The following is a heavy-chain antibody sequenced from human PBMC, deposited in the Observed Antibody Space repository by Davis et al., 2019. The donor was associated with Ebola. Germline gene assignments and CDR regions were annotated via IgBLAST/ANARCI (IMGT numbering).Heavy chain of an antibody. J-gene: IGHJ6*02. V-gene: IGHV4-34*01. CDR3: AREDSVVSRGMDV. Sequence: GSLRLSCAVYGGSFSGYYWSWIRQPPGKGLEWIGEINHSESTNYNPSLKSRVTISVDTSKNQFSLKLSSVTAADTAVYYCAREDSVVSRGMDVWGQGTTVTVSS. D-gene: IGHD2-2*01. CDR2: INHSEST. CDR1: GGSFSGYY.